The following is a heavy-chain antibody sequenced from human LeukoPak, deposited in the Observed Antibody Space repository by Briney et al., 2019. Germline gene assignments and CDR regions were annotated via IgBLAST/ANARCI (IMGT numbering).Heavy chain of an antibody. Sequence: PGGSLRLSCAASGFTFSSYAMTWVRQAPGEGLEWVSAISGSGGSTYYADSVKGRFTISRDNSKNTLYLQMNSLRAEDTAVYYCYIPYYDTSAYKCYWGQGTLVTVSS. CDR2: ISGSGGST. J-gene: IGHJ4*02. D-gene: IGHD3-22*01. V-gene: IGHV3-23*01. CDR1: GFTFSSYA. CDR3: YIPYYDTSAYKCY.